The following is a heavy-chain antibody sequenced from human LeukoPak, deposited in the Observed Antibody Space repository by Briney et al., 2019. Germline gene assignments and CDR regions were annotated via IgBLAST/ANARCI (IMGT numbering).Heavy chain of an antibody. J-gene: IGHJ4*02. V-gene: IGHV4-30-4*01. CDR1: SDSISSVYYY. D-gene: IGHD4-17*01. Sequence: SQTLSLTSTVSSDSISSVYYYWSWIRQPAGKGLELIGYINKKGGTFYNPTLKSRVSISIDTSKNQFSLKLNSVTAADTAVYFCAREHKSYGDYPYYFDSWGQGTLVTVSS. CDR3: AREHKSYGDYPYYFDS. CDR2: INKKGGT.